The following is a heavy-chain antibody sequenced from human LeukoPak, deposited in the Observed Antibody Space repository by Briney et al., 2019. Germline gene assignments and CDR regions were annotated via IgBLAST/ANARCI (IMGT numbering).Heavy chain of an antibody. D-gene: IGHD3-10*01. V-gene: IGHV4-59*01. CDR3: EREGKLWFGELSPSHAFDI. CDR2: IYYSGST. CDR1: GASISSYY. J-gene: IGHJ3*02. Sequence: SETLSLTCTVSGASISSYYWSWIRQPPGKGLEWIGYIYYSGSTNYNPSLKSRVTISVDTSKNQFSLKLSSVTAADTAVYYCEREGKLWFGELSPSHAFDIWGQGTMVTVSS.